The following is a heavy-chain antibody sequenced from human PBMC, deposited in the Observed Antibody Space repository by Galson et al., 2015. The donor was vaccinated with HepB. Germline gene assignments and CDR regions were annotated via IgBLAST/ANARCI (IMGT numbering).Heavy chain of an antibody. CDR2: ISAYNGNT. CDR1: GYTFTSYG. D-gene: IGHD3-22*01. CDR3: ARGPKYYYDSSGYYWPFDY. J-gene: IGHJ4*02. Sequence: SVKVSCKASGYTFTSYGISWVRQAPGQGLEWMGWISAYNGNTNYAQKLQGRVTMTTDTSTSTAYMELRSLRSDDTAVYYCARGPKYYYDSSGYYWPFDYWGQGTLVTVSS. V-gene: IGHV1-18*01.